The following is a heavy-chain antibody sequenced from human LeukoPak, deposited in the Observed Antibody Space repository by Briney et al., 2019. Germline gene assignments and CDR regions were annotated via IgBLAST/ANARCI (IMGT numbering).Heavy chain of an antibody. CDR1: GNNFSNYW. D-gene: IGHD6-6*01. CDR3: ARRGIAARSNWFDP. CDR2: INPGDLDT. Sequence: GESLKISCKASGNNFSNYWIAWVRHMPGKGLEWMGIINPGDLDTRYSPSFQGQVTISADKSISAAYLQWSSLKASDTAMYYCARRGIAARSNWFDPWGQGTLVTVSS. V-gene: IGHV5-51*01. J-gene: IGHJ5*02.